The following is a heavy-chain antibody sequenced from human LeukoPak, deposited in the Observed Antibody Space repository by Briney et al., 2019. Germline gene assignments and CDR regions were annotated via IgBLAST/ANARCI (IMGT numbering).Heavy chain of an antibody. D-gene: IGHD1-1*01. CDR3: ARDLRDVMRTGIPYEIDY. CDR2: INPNSGGT. CDR1: GYTFTGYY. J-gene: IGHJ4*02. Sequence: GASVKVSCKASGYTFTGYYIHWVRQAPGQGLEWMGWINPNSGGTYFAQKFQGRVTVTRDTSIATAYMELSRLRSDDTAVYYCARDLRDVMRTGIPYEIDYWGQGTLVTVSS. V-gene: IGHV1-2*02.